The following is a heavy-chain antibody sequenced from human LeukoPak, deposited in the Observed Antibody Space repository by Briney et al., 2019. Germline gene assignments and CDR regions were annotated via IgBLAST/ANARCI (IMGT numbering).Heavy chain of an antibody. CDR3: ARDRRLLLEVAFMAVASPYYFDY. CDR1: GYAFTTYG. J-gene: IGHJ4*02. D-gene: IGHD6-19*01. V-gene: IGHV1-18*01. CDR2: NSPYNGET. Sequence: ASVKVSCKPSGYAFTTYGVSWVRQAPGQGLEWMGWNSPYNGETNYSQKFQDRVTMTTDTSTNTAYLELRSLTSDDTAVYYCARDRRLLLEVAFMAVASPYYFDYWGQGSLVTVSS.